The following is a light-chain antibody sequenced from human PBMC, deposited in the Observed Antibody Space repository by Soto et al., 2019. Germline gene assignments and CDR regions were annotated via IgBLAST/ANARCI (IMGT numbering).Light chain of an antibody. J-gene: IGLJ1*01. CDR1: SSDIGSNS. CDR2: GND. CDR3: AAWDDSLNGYV. V-gene: IGLV1-44*01. Sequence: QSVLTQPPSASRTPGQRVTIPCSGSSSDIGSNSVNWYQQLPGAAPRLLIYGNDHRPSGVPDRFSASKSGTSASLAISGLRSEDEADYYCAAWDDSLNGYVFGTGTKLTVL.